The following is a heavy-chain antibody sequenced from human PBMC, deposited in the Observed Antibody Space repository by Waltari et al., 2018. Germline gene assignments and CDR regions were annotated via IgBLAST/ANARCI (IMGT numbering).Heavy chain of an antibody. V-gene: IGHV3-49*04. CDR2: INSEFYGGTT. J-gene: IGHJ5*02. CDR1: EFTFGGYA. D-gene: IGHD2-2*01. CDR3: TRGYCSSDSCYHSS. Sequence: EVQLVESGGGLVQPGRSLRLSCTPSEFTFGGYAVSWVRKAPGKGLEWVGFINSEFYGGTTKYAASVKGRFIMSRDDSKNTAYLQMNSLKTEDTAMYYCTRGYCSSDSCYHSSWGQGTLVTVSS.